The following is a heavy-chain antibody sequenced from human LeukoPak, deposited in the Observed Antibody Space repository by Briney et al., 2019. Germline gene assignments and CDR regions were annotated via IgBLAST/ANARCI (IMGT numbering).Heavy chain of an antibody. CDR2: ISAYNGNT. D-gene: IGHD3-3*01. J-gene: IGHJ4*02. V-gene: IGHV1-18*01. CDR1: GYTFTSYG. CDR3: ARARTMLYYDFWSGYDY. Sequence: GASVKVSCKASGYTFTSYGISWVRQAPGQGLEWMGWISAYNGNTNYAQKLQGRVTMTTDTSTSTAYMELRSLRSDDTAVYYCARARTMLYYDFWSGYDYWGQGTLVTVSS.